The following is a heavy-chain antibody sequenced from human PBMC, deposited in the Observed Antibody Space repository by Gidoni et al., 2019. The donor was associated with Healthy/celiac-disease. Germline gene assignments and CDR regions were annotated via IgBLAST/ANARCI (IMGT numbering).Heavy chain of an antibody. CDR1: GYTFPGYY. J-gene: IGHJ6*02. D-gene: IGHD3-3*01. CDR2: INPNSGGT. CDR3: ARDTVVKGTDTWSGATTYYYYYGMDV. Sequence: QVQLVQSGAEVKKPGASGEVSCKASGYTFPGYYMHWVRQAPGQGLEWVGWINPNSGGTNYAQKFQGRVTMTRDTSISTAYMELSRLRSDDTAVYYCARDTVVKGTDTWSGATTYYYYYGMDVWGQGTTVTVSS. V-gene: IGHV1-2*02.